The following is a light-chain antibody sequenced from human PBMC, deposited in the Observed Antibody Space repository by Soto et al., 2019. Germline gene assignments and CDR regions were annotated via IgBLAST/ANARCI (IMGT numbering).Light chain of an antibody. CDR1: QGISNY. J-gene: IGKJ3*01. Sequence: DIQMTQSPSSLSASVGDRVTITCRASQGISNYLAWYQQKPVKVPKLLIYAASTLQSGVPSRFSGSGSGTDFTLTISSLQHEDVATYYCQRYTSAPEITFGPGTKVYIK. CDR2: AAS. CDR3: QRYTSAPEIT. V-gene: IGKV1-27*01.